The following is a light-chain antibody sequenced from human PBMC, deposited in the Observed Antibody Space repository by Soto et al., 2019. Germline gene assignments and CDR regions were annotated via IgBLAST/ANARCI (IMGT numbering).Light chain of an antibody. CDR1: QTILYRSNNKNY. CDR3: QPDNSNPA. CDR2: WAS. Sequence: DIVVTQSPDSLAVSLGERATINCKSSQTILYRSNNKNYLAWYQHKPGQPPKMLLYWASTRVSAVPDRYSGSGSGTDFTRSASGLQAEDGAVYYCQPDNSNPAFGQVTNVE. J-gene: IGKJ1*01. V-gene: IGKV4-1*01.